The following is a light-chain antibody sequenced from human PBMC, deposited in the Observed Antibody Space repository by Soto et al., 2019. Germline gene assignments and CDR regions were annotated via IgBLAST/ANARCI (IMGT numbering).Light chain of an antibody. V-gene: IGLV4-69*01. CDR1: SGHISYA. J-gene: IGLJ3*02. CDR2: LNSDGSH. Sequence: QLVLTQSPSASASLGASVKLTCTLSSGHISYAIAWHQQQPEKGPRYLMKLNSDGSHSKGGGIPDRFSGSSSGAERYLTISILQSEDEADYYCQTWGTGIWEFGGGTKLTVL. CDR3: QTWGTGIWE.